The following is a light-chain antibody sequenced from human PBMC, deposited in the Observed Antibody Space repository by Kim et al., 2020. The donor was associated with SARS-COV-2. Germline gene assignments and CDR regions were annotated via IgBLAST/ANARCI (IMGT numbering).Light chain of an antibody. CDR2: NAA. Sequence: SPGDTATLACRASQSISSNLAWYQQKPGQAPRLLIQNAANRATGIPARIRGSGFATEFTLTISSLQSEDFAVYYCQQYNDWPPTYTFGQGTKLEIK. CDR3: QQYNDWPPTYT. CDR1: QSISSN. J-gene: IGKJ2*01. V-gene: IGKV3-15*01.